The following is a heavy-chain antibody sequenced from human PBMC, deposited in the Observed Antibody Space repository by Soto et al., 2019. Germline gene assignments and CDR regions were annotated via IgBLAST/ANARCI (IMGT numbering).Heavy chain of an antibody. D-gene: IGHD2-15*01. CDR2: ISGSGGST. CDR3: ARGRVAATPFEY. J-gene: IGHJ4*02. Sequence: GLCLRRSCAPSVFTFSSYAMIWVLQAPGKGLEWVSGISGSGGSTYYADSVKGRFTISRDNSKNTLYLQMNSLRAEDTAVYYCARGRVAATPFEYWGQGTLVTVSS. CDR1: VFTFSSYA. V-gene: IGHV3-23*01.